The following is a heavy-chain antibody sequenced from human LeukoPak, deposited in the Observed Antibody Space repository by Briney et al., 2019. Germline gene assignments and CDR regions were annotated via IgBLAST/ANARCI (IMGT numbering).Heavy chain of an antibody. CDR1: GYTFTGYY. CDR2: INPNSGGT. Sequence: ASVKVSCKASGYTFTGYYMHWVRQAPGQGLEWMGWINPNSGGTNYAQKFQGRVTMTRDTSISTAYKELSRLRSDDTAVYYCAIGYYYGSGSYYNLDYWGQGTLVTVSS. CDR3: AIGYYYGSGSYYNLDY. D-gene: IGHD3-10*01. J-gene: IGHJ4*02. V-gene: IGHV1-2*02.